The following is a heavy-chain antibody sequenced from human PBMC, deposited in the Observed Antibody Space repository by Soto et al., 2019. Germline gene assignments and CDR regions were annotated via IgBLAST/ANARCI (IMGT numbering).Heavy chain of an antibody. D-gene: IGHD2-2*01. CDR1: VGSITSYF. J-gene: IGHJ3*02. Sequence: SETLSLTCSVSVGSITSYFWPWVRQPPGKGLEWIGYVHYSGSTNYNPSLKSRVTMSVDTSKNHFSLRLSSVTAADTAVYYCARVNQLAPKRNAFDIWGQGTMVTVSS. CDR2: VHYSGST. CDR3: ARVNQLAPKRNAFDI. V-gene: IGHV4-59*01.